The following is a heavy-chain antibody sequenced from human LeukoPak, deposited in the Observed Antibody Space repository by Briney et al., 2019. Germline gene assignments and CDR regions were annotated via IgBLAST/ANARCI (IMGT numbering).Heavy chain of an antibody. CDR3: ARSLGPNAFDI. CDR2: IDPNSGGT. V-gene: IGHV1-2*02. CDR1: GYTFTGYY. J-gene: IGHJ3*02. Sequence: ASVKVSCKASGYTFTGYYMHWVRQAPGQGLEWMGWIDPNSGGTNYAQKFQGRVTVTRDTSISTAYMELSRLRSDDTAVYYCARSLGPNAFDIWGQGTMVTVSS.